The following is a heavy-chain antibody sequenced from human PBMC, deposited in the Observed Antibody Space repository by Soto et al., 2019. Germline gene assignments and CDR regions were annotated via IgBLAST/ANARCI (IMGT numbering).Heavy chain of an antibody. Sequence: QVQLVESGGGVVQPGRSLRLSCAASGFTFSSHAMHWVRQAPGKGLEWVAVIWYDGSKTYYADSVKGRFTVARDDSKNTLSLQMNSLRVEDTAVYYCARDPGYSGFDFDYWGQGTLVTVSS. CDR1: GFTFSSHA. V-gene: IGHV3-33*01. CDR2: IWYDGSKT. D-gene: IGHD5-12*01. J-gene: IGHJ4*02. CDR3: ARDPGYSGFDFDY.